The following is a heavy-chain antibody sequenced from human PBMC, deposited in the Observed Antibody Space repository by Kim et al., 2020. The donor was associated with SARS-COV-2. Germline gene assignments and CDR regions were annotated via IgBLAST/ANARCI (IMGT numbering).Heavy chain of an antibody. V-gene: IGHV4-39*01. J-gene: IGHJ6*02. Sequence: SETLSLTCTVSGGSISSSSYYWGWIRQPPGKGLEWIGSIYYSGSTYYNPSLKSRVTISVDTSKNQFSLKLSSVTAADTAVYYCAITSPPQIPRISIAVVEGYYYGMDVWGQGTTVTVSS. CDR1: GGSISSSSYY. CDR2: IYYSGST. CDR3: AITSPPQIPRISIAVVEGYYYGMDV. D-gene: IGHD6-19*01.